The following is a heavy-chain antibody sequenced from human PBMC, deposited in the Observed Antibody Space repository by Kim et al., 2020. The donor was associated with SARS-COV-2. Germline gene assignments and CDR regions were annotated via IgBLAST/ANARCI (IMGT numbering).Heavy chain of an antibody. D-gene: IGHD2-2*01. Sequence: VKGRFTISRDDSKSIAYLQMDSLKTEDTAIYFCTRVVVPAARSHYYYGMDVWGQGTTVTVSS. J-gene: IGHJ6*02. V-gene: IGHV3-49*02. CDR3: TRVVVPAARSHYYYGMDV.